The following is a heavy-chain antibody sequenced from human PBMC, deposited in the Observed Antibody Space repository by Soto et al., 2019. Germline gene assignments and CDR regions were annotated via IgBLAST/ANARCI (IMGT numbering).Heavy chain of an antibody. J-gene: IGHJ4*02. CDR3: AKGGVVRGVSDY. D-gene: IGHD3-10*01. V-gene: IGHV3-23*01. CDR1: GFTFSTYA. Sequence: EVQLLESGGGLVQPGGSLRLSCAVSGFTFSTYAMSWVRQAPGKGLEWVSAISGSGGNTYYADSVRGRFIISRDNSKNTLHLQMNSLTVEDTAIYYCAKGGVVRGVSDYWGQGTLVTVSS. CDR2: ISGSGGNT.